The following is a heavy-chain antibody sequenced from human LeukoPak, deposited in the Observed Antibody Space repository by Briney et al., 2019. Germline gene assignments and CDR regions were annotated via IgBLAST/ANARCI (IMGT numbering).Heavy chain of an antibody. CDR2: IYYSGST. J-gene: IGHJ3*02. Sequence: SETLSLTCTVSGGSISSYYWSWIRQPPGKGLEWIGYIYYSGSTNYNPSLKSRVTISVDTSKNQFSLKLSSVTAEDTTVYYCARDMYSSGWYVRGSAFDIWGQGTMVTVSS. CDR1: GGSISSYY. D-gene: IGHD6-19*01. V-gene: IGHV4-59*01. CDR3: ARDMYSSGWYVRGSAFDI.